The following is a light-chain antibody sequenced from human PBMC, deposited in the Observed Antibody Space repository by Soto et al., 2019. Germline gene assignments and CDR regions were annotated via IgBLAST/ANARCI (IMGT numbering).Light chain of an antibody. Sequence: SYELTQSPSVSVSPGQTARITCSGDALPKKYAYWYQQKSGQVPVLVIYEDTKRPSGIPERFSGSSSGTMATLTISGAQVEDGADYYCYSSDISSNYWVFGGGTKVTVL. J-gene: IGLJ3*02. CDR3: YSSDISSNYWV. V-gene: IGLV3-10*01. CDR2: EDT. CDR1: ALPKKY.